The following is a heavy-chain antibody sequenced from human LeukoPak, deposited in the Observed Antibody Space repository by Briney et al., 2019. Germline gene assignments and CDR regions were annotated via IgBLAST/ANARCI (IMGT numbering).Heavy chain of an antibody. CDR1: GFTFSSYA. D-gene: IGHD3-3*01. Sequence: GSLRLSCAASGFTFSSYAMSWVRQAPGKGLEWVSAISGSGGSTYYADSVKGRFTISRDNSKNTLYLQMNTLRVEDTAVYYCAKSHDSEWLSWDYFDCWGQGTLVTVSS. CDR3: AKSHDSEWLSWDYFDC. V-gene: IGHV3-23*01. J-gene: IGHJ4*02. CDR2: ISGSGGST.